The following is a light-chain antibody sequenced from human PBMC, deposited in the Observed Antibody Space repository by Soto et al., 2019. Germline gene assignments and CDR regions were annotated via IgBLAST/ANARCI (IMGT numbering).Light chain of an antibody. CDR2: GAS. J-gene: IGKJ4*01. CDR1: QSVGGSS. V-gene: IGKV3-20*01. CDR3: QQYGNSPLT. Sequence: EIVLTQSPGTLSLSPGERATLSCRASQSVGGSSLAWYQQRPGQAPRLLIYGASSRATGIPDRFSGSGSGTDFTLTISRLEPEDSALYYCQQYGNSPLTFGGGTKVEIK.